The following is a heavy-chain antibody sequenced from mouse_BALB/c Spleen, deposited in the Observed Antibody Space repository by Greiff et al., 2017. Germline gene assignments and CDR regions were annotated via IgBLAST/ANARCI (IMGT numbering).Heavy chain of an antibody. V-gene: IGHV1-7*01. CDR3: ASLYYGYGWFAY. D-gene: IGHD1-2*01. CDR1: GYTFTSYW. J-gene: IGHJ3*01. Sequence: VQLQQSGAELAKPGASVKMSCKASGYTFTSYWMHWVKQRPGQGLEWIGYINPSTGYTEYNQKFKDKATLTADKSSSTAYMQLSSLTSEDSAVYYCASLYYGYGWFAYWGQGTLVTVSA. CDR2: INPSTGYT.